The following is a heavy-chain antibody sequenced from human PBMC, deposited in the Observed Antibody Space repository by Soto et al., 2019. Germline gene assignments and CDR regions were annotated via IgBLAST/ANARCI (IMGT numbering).Heavy chain of an antibody. V-gene: IGHV4-59*01. CDR3: ARVGVVGGGIAARHYYYGMDV. D-gene: IGHD6-6*01. CDR2: IYYSGST. CDR1: GGSISSYY. Sequence: SETLSLTCTVSGGSISSYYWSWIRQPPGKGLEWIGYIYYSGSTNYNPSLKSRVTISVDTSKNQFSLKLSSVTAADTAVYYCARVGVVGGGIAARHYYYGMDVWGQGTTVTVPS. J-gene: IGHJ6*02.